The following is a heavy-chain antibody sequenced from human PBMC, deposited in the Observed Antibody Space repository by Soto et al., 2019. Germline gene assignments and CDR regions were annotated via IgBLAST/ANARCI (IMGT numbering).Heavy chain of an antibody. V-gene: IGHV3-66*01. CDR2: IYSGGST. J-gene: IGHJ6*02. D-gene: IGHD6-19*01. CDR3: ARDLRGWRYGMDV. CDR1: GFTVSSNY. Sequence: GGSLRLSCAASGFTVSSNYMSWVRQAPGKGLEWVSVIYSGGSTYYADSVKGRFTISRDNSKNTLYLQMNSLRAEDTAVYYCARDLRGWRYGMDVWGQGTTVTVSS.